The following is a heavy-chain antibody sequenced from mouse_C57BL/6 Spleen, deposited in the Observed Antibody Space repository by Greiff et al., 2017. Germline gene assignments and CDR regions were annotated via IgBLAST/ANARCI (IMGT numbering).Heavy chain of an antibody. V-gene: IGHV1-55*01. J-gene: IGHJ2*01. D-gene: IGHD2-5*01. CDR1: GYTFTSYW. CDR3: AREGAYYSNLYYFDD. Sequence: QVQLQQPGAELVKPGASVKMSCKASGYTFTSYWITWVKQRPGQGLEWIGDIYPGSGSTNYNEKFKSKATLTVDTSSSTAYMQLSSLTSEDAAVYYCAREGAYYSNLYYFDDWGQGTTLTVSS. CDR2: IYPGSGST.